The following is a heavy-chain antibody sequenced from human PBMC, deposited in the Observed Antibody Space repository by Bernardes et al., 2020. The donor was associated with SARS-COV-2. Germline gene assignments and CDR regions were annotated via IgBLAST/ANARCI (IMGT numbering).Heavy chain of an antibody. J-gene: IGHJ6*02. D-gene: IGHD3-22*01. Sequence: SETLSLTCTVSGGSISSGGYYWSWIRQHPGKGLEWIGYIYYSGSTYYNPSLKSRVTISVDTSKNQFSLKLSSVTPADTAVYYCARDHLYRGPYYDSSGYRRNYYYYYGMDVWGQGTTVTVSS. CDR3: ARDHLYRGPYYDSSGYRRNYYYYYGMDV. CDR1: GGSISSGGYY. V-gene: IGHV4-31*03. CDR2: IYYSGST.